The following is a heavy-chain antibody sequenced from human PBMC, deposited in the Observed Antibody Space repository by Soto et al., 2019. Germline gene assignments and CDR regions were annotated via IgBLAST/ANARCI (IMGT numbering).Heavy chain of an antibody. V-gene: IGHV1-69*08. D-gene: IGHD1-26*01. CDR3: AREEQQLNYYFYGMDV. Sequence: QVQLVQSGAEVKKPGSSVKVSCKASGVTFRKYSITWVRQAPGQGLEWMGRIIPMLGIANYAQQFQGRVTITADKSPSTAYMEMSSLRSEDTAVYYCAREEQQLNYYFYGMDVWGQGTTVTVS. CDR2: IIPMLGIA. J-gene: IGHJ6*02. CDR1: GVTFRKYS.